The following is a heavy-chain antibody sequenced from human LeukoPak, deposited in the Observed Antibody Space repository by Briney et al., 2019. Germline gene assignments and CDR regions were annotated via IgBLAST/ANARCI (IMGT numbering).Heavy chain of an antibody. CDR1: GGSISSYY. V-gene: IGHV4-59*08. J-gene: IGHJ4*02. Sequence: SETLSLTCTVSGGSISSYYWSWIRRPPGKGLEWLGFVYYSGSTIYNPSLKSRVTISVDTSKNQFSLKLSSVTAADTAVYYCARRGDPSYFDSSGYSFGHFDFWGQGTLVTVSS. CDR2: VYYSGST. CDR3: ARRGDPSYFDSSGYSFGHFDF. D-gene: IGHD3-22*01.